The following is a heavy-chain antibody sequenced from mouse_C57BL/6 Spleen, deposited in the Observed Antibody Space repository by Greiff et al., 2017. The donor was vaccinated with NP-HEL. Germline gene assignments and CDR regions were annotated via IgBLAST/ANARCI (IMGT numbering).Heavy chain of an antibody. V-gene: IGHV1-18*01. J-gene: IGHJ3*01. CDR3: ARSETTVVEGFAY. D-gene: IGHD1-1*01. Sequence: VQLQQSGPELVKPGASVKIPCKASGYTFTDYNMDWVKQSHGKSLEWIGDINPNNGGTIYNQKFKGKATLPVDKSSSTAYMELRSLTSEDTAVYYCARSETTVVEGFAYWGKGTLVTVSA. CDR1: GYTFTDYN. CDR2: INPNNGGT.